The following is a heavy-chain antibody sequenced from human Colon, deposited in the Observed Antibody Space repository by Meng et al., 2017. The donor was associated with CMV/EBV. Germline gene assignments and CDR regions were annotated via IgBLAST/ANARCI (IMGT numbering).Heavy chain of an antibody. Sequence: GESLKISCVASGFSFSSYAMHWVRQAPGKGLEWVAVISYDGSNKYYADSVKGRFTISRDNSKNTLYLQMNSLRAEDTAVYYCARDLQYYDFWSGYGAFDIWGQGTMVTVSS. V-gene: IGHV3-30*06. CDR1: GFSFSSYA. CDR3: ARDLQYYDFWSGYGAFDI. D-gene: IGHD3-3*01. J-gene: IGHJ3*02. CDR2: ISYDGSNK.